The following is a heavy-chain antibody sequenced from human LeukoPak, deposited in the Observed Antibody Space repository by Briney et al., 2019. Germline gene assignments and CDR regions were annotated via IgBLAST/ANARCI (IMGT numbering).Heavy chain of an antibody. CDR1: GFTFSSYS. J-gene: IGHJ3*02. CDR2: NSSSSSYI. CDR3: ARDPYCGGDCYPDAFDI. D-gene: IGHD2-21*02. V-gene: IGHV3-21*01. Sequence: PGGSLRLSCAASGFTFSSYSMDWVRQAPGKGLEWVSSNSSSSSYIYYADSVKGRFTISRDNAKNSLYLQKNSLRAEDTAVYYCARDPYCGGDCYPDAFDIWGQGTMVTVSS.